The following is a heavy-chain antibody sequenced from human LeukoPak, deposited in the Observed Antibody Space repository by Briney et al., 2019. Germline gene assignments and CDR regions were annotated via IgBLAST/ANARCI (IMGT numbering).Heavy chain of an antibody. Sequence: PGGSLRLSCAVAGFGFSSYSMVWVRQAPGKGLEWVSSISSSSSYMFYANSVKGRFTISRDNAKNSVYLQMSSLRADDTAVYFCARLNDFGRIFDYWGQGTLVTVSS. CDR3: ARLNDFGRIFDY. D-gene: IGHD3-3*01. CDR1: GFGFSSYS. V-gene: IGHV3-21*06. J-gene: IGHJ4*02. CDR2: ISSSSSYM.